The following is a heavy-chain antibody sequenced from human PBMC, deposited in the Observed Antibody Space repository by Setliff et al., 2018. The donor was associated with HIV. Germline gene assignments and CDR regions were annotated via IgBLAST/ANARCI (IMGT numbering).Heavy chain of an antibody. V-gene: IGHV1-18*01. J-gene: IGHJ3*02. CDR1: GYTFTSYG. Sequence: ASVKVSCKASGYTFTSYGISWVRQAPGQGLEWMGWISAYNGNTNYAQKRQGRVTMTTDTSTSTAYRELRSLRSDDTAVYYCAREIGVDDSSGYYYVPDAVDTWGQGTMVTVSS. CDR3: AREIGVDDSSGYYYVPDAVDT. CDR2: ISAYNGNT. D-gene: IGHD3-22*01.